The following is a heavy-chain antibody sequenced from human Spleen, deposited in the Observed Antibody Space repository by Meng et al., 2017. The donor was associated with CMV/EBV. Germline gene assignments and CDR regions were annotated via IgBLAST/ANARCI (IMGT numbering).Heavy chain of an antibody. V-gene: IGHV3-21*01. CDR2: ISSSGGAI. CDR1: GFTFRKYT. D-gene: IGHD6-19*01. CDR3: ARDALSSGGDY. J-gene: IGHJ4*02. Sequence: GESLKISCAASGFTFRKYTMNWVRRAPGKGLEWVSSISSSGGAIQYSDSVKGRFILSRDNAKNSVYLLMSSPRAEDTAFYYCARDALSSGGDYWGQGALVTVSS.